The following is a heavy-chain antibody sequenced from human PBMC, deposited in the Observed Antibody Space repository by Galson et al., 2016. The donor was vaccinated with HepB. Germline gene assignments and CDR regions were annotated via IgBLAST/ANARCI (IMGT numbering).Heavy chain of an antibody. CDR2: ISGSGGTT. Sequence: SLRLSCAGSGFSFNMYAMTWARQAPGKGLEWVSVISGSGGTTFYGDSVKGRFSISRDNSQNTLDLQMNSLTPEDTAIYYCVKVFDDLNGWIDQWGRGTLVTVSS. V-gene: IGHV3-23*01. CDR1: GFSFNMYA. CDR3: VKVFDDLNGWIDQ. D-gene: IGHD3/OR15-3a*01. J-gene: IGHJ4*02.